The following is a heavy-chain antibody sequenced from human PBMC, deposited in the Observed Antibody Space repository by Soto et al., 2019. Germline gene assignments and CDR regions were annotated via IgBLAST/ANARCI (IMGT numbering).Heavy chain of an antibody. CDR1: GGSISSYY. CDR3: ARRFIAAAGTVWFDP. V-gene: IGHV4-59*01. CDR2: IYYSGST. Sequence: SETLSLTCTVSGGSISSYYWSWIRQPPGKGLEWIGYIYYSGSTNYNPSLKSRVTISVETSKNQISLKLSSITAADTAVYYCARRFIAAAGTVWFDPWGQGTLVT. J-gene: IGHJ5*02. D-gene: IGHD6-13*01.